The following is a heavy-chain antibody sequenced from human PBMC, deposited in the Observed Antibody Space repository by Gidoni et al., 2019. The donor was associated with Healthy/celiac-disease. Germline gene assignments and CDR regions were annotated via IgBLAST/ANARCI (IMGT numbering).Heavy chain of an antibody. CDR3: AHRRQGIAVGY. J-gene: IGHJ4*02. Sequence: QITLKESGPTLVKPTQTLTLPCTFSGFSLSTSGVGVGWIRQPPGKALEWLALIYWNDDKRYSPSLKSRLTITKDTSKNQVVLTMTNMDPVDTATYYCAHRRQGIAVGYWGQGTLVTVSS. CDR1: GFSLSTSGVG. V-gene: IGHV2-5*01. D-gene: IGHD6-19*01. CDR2: IYWNDDK.